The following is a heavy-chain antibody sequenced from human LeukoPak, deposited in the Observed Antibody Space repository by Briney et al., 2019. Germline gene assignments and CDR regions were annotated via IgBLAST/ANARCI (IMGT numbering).Heavy chain of an antibody. D-gene: IGHD6-19*01. Sequence: PSQTLSLTCTVSGGSISSGGYYWSWIRQHPGTGLEWIGYIYYSGSTYYNPSLKSRVTISVDTSKNQFSLKLSSVTAADTAVYYCARDVAVAGTAYFDYWGQGTLVTVSS. J-gene: IGHJ4*02. V-gene: IGHV4-31*03. CDR2: IYYSGST. CDR1: GGSISSGGYY. CDR3: ARDVAVAGTAYFDY.